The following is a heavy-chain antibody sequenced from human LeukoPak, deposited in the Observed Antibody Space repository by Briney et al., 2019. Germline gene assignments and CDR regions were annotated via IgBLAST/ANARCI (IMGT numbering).Heavy chain of an antibody. CDR3: ARDLITFGGANPSLPPLYYMDV. V-gene: IGHV3-53*01. D-gene: IGHD3-16*01. Sequence: GGSLRLSCAASGFTVSSNYMSWVRQAPGKGLEWVSVIYSGGSTYYADSVKGRFTISRDNSKNTLYLQMNSLRAEDTAVYYCARDLITFGGANPSLPPLYYMDVWGKGTTVTVSS. CDR1: GFTVSSNY. J-gene: IGHJ6*03. CDR2: IYSGGST.